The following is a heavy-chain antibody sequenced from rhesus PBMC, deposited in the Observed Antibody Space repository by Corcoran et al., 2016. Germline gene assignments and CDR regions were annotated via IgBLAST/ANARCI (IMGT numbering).Heavy chain of an antibody. CDR2: IYGSSTST. J-gene: IGHJ3*01. CDR1: GGSISDSYR. Sequence: QVQLQESGPGVVKPSETLSLTCAVSGGSISDSYRWSWIRQTPGKGLEWIGYIYGSSTSTNYHPSLKGRVTISKDTSKNQFSLKLSSGTAADTAVYYCAREGIRAFDVWGQGLRVTVSS. D-gene: IGHD5-42*01. CDR3: AREGIRAFDV. V-gene: IGHV4S10*01.